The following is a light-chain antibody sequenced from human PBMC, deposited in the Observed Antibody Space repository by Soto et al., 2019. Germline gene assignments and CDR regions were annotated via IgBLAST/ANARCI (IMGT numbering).Light chain of an antibody. V-gene: IGKV3-20*01. CDR2: DAS. CDR3: QQYGSPPT. Sequence: ETVLTQSPGTLSLSPGERATLSCRASQSVTSSYLAWFQQKPSQAPRLLIYDASSRATGIPDRFSGSGSGTDFTLTISRLEPEDFAVYYCQQYGSPPTFGGGTKVDIK. J-gene: IGKJ4*01. CDR1: QSVTSSY.